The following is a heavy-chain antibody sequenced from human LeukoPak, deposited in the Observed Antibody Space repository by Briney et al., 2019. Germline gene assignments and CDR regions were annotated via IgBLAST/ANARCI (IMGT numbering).Heavy chain of an antibody. CDR3: ARHSESYDSSGYLGY. CDR1: GYSFTSYW. D-gene: IGHD3-22*01. J-gene: IGHJ4*02. V-gene: IGHV5-51*01. CDR2: IYPGDSDT. Sequence: GESLKISCKGSGYSFTSYWIGWVRQMPGKGLKWMGIIYPGDSDTRYSPSFQGQVTISADKSISTAYLQWSSLKASDTAMYYCARHSESYDSSGYLGYWGQGTLVTVSS.